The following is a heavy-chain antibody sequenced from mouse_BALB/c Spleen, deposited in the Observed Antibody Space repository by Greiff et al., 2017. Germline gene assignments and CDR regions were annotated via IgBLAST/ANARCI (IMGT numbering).Heavy chain of an antibody. CDR1: GYTFTSYW. Sequence: QVQLQQSGAELAKPGASVKMSCKASGYTFTSYWMHWVKQRPGQGLEWIGYINPSTGYTEYNQKFKGKATLTADKSSSTAYMQLSSLTSEDSAVYFCARFGYDALFDYWGQGTTLTVSS. V-gene: IGHV1-7*01. CDR3: ARFGYDALFDY. D-gene: IGHD2-3*01. CDR2: INPSTGYT. J-gene: IGHJ2*01.